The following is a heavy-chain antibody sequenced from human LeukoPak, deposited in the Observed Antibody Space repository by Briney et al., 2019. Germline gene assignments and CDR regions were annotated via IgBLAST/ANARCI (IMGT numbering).Heavy chain of an antibody. V-gene: IGHV3-66*02. D-gene: IGHD1-26*01. Sequence: GGSLRLSCAASGFAVSTNYLSWVRQAPGKGLDWVSVIYSDGSTYYTDSVKGRFTISRDNSKNTLYLQMNSLRPEDPAVYYCAGEQRSESYYPWGRLDPWGQGTPVTVSS. CDR3: AGEQRSESYYPWGRLDP. CDR2: IYSDGST. J-gene: IGHJ5*02. CDR1: GFAVSTNY.